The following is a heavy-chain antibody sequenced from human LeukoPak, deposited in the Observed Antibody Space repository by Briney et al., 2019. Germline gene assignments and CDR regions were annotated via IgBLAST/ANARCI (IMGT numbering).Heavy chain of an antibody. D-gene: IGHD5-24*01. CDR2: IIPIFGTA. Sequence: ASVKVSCKASGGTFSSYAISWVRQAPGQGLEWMGGIIPIFGTANYAQKFQGRVTITTDESTSTAYMELSSLRSEDTAVYYCAAKMDRGTFDYWGQGTLVTVSS. V-gene: IGHV1-69*05. J-gene: IGHJ4*02. CDR3: AAKMDRGTFDY. CDR1: GGTFSSYA.